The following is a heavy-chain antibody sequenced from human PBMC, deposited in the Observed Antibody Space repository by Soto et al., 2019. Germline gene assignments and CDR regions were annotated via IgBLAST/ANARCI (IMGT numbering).Heavy chain of an antibody. CDR3: AMSNSNDLYYHFES. CDR2: ISSSSSYI. Sequence: GGSLRLSCAASGFTFSSYSMNWVRQAPGKGLEWVSSISSSSSYIYYADSVKGRFTISRDNAKNSLYLKMNSLRAEDTAVYFCAMSNSNDLYYHFESWGQGT. CDR1: GFTFSSYS. J-gene: IGHJ4*02. D-gene: IGHD3-22*01. V-gene: IGHV3-21*01.